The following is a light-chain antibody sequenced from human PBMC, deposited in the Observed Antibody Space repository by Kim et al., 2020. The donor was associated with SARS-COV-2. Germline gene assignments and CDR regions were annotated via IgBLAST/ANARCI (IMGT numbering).Light chain of an antibody. J-gene: IGLJ2*01. CDR1: KLGDKY. CDR3: QAWDSSISVV. V-gene: IGLV3-1*01. CDR2: QDS. Sequence: SYELTQPPSVSVSPGQTASITCSGDKLGDKYACWYQQKPGQSPVLVIYQDSKRPSGIHERFSGSNSGNTATLTISGTQAMDEADYYCQAWDSSISVVFGG.